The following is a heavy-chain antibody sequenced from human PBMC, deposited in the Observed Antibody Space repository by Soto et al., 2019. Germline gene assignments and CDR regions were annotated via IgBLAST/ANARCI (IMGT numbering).Heavy chain of an antibody. CDR2: IWYDGSNK. V-gene: IGHV3-33*01. D-gene: IGHD6-19*01. CDR3: ARDKSDQIAVGGTTFDY. CDR1: GFTFSSYG. J-gene: IGHJ4*02. Sequence: PGGSLRLSCAASGFTFSSYGMNWVRQAPGKGLEWVAIIWYDGSNKYYADSVKGRFTISRDNSKNTLYLQMNSLRAEDTALYYCARDKSDQIAVGGTTFDYWGQGTLVTVSS.